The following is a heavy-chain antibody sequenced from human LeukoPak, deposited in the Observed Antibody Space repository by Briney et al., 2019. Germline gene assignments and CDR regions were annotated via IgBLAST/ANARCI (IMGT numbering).Heavy chain of an antibody. V-gene: IGHV4-39*07. CDR2: IYYSGST. Sequence: PSETLSLTCTVSGGSISSSSYYWGWLRQPPGKGLEWLGSIYYSGSTYYNPSLKSRVTISVDTSKNQFSLKLSSVTAADTAVYYCAREGKHSSGWYWGRFDYWGQGTLVTVSS. J-gene: IGHJ4*02. CDR1: GGSISSSSYY. CDR3: AREGKHSSGWYWGRFDY. D-gene: IGHD6-19*01.